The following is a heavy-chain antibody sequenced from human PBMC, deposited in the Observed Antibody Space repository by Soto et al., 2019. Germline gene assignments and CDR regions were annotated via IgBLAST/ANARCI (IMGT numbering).Heavy chain of an antibody. CDR2: IIPIFGTA. D-gene: IGHD4-17*01. CDR3: AREEHDYGGNSPFDY. V-gene: IGHV1-69*01. J-gene: IGHJ4*02. CDR1: GGTFSSYA. Sequence: QVQLVQSGAEVKKPGSSVKVSCKASGGTFSSYAISWVRQAPGQGLEWMGGIIPIFGTANYAQKLQGRVTITGDESTSTAYMELSSLRSEDTAVYYCAREEHDYGGNSPFDYWGQGTLVTVSS.